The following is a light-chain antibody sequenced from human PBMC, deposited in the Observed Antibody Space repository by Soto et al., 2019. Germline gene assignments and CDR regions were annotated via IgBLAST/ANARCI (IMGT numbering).Light chain of an antibody. Sequence: EIVLTQSPGTLSLSPGERATLSCRASQSVSSSYLAWYQQKPGQAPRLLIYGASSRATGIPDRFSGSGSGTDFTLTISRLEPEDFAVYYCQQYGSCRFGAGTKVDIK. CDR3: QQYGSCR. J-gene: IGKJ4*01. CDR2: GAS. V-gene: IGKV3-20*01. CDR1: QSVSSSY.